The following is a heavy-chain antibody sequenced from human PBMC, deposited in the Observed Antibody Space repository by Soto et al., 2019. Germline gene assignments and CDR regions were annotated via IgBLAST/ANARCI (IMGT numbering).Heavy chain of an antibody. CDR1: GDTFTDHT. J-gene: IGHJ4*02. D-gene: IGHD2-15*01. CDR2: RVPTLGMA. CDR3: ASGDCSGGRCYSDFDF. V-gene: IGHV1-69*02. Sequence: QVHLVQSGAEVKKPGSSVKVSCKASGDTFTDHTVTWVRQAPGQGLEWMGRRVPTLGMANYAQTYQGSVTITADTSMTTAYLELTGLTSDDSAVYYCASGDCSGGRCYSDFDFWGQGTLVTVSS.